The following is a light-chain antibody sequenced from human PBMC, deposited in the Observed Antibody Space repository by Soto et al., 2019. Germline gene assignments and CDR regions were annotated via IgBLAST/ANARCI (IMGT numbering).Light chain of an antibody. CDR3: SLYAGRTLYV. V-gene: IGLV2-8*01. J-gene: IGLJ1*01. CDR2: EVT. Sequence: QSALTQPPSASGSPGQSVTISCTGTSSDVGGYDYVSWYQQRPGKAPKLLIHEVTKRPSGVPDRFSGSKSGNTASLTVSGLQAEDEADYYCSLYAGRTLYVFGTGTKLTVL. CDR1: SSDVGGYDY.